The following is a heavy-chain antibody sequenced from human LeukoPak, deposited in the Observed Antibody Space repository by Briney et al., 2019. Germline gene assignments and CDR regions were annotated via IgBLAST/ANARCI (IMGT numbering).Heavy chain of an antibody. CDR2: ISSSSSYI. CDR1: GFTFSSYS. Sequence: GGSLRLSRAASGFTFSSYSMNWVRQAPGKGLEWVSSISSSSSYIYYADSVKGRFTISRDNAKNSLYLQMNSLRAEDTAVYYCAREYGSGSYHVDYWGQGTLVTVSS. V-gene: IGHV3-21*01. J-gene: IGHJ4*02. CDR3: AREYGSGSYHVDY. D-gene: IGHD3-10*01.